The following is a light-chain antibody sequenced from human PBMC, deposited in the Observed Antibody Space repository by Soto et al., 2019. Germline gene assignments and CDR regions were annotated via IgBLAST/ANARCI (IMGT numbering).Light chain of an antibody. CDR2: EGS. Sequence: QSALTQPASVSGSPGQSITISCTGTSSDVGSYNLVSWYQQHPGKAPKLMIYEGSKRPSGVSNRFSGSKSGNTASLTISGIQAEDEAAYYCCSYAGSSYVFGTGTKLTVL. CDR1: SSDVGSYNL. CDR3: CSYAGSSYV. J-gene: IGLJ1*01. V-gene: IGLV2-23*01.